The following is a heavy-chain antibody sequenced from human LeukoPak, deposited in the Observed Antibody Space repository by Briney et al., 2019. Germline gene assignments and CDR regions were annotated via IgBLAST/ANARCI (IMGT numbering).Heavy chain of an antibody. J-gene: IGHJ6*03. CDR1: GGSISSSDW. D-gene: IGHD3-10*01. V-gene: IGHV4-4*02. CDR3: ARGSRSITMVRARGAYYMDV. Sequence: SGTLSLTCAVSGGSISSSDWWSWVRQPPGKGPEWIGEVNESGSTNYNPSLKSRVTISVDTSKNQFSLKLSSVTAADTAVYYCARGSRSITMVRARGAYYMDVWGKGTTVTVSS. CDR2: VNESGST.